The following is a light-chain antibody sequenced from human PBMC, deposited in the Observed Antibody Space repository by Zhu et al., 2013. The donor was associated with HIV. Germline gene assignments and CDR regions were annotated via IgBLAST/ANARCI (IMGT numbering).Light chain of an antibody. J-gene: IGLJ2*01. V-gene: IGLV1-51*01. CDR3: GTWDSSLSAVV. CDR1: RSNIGNNY. CDR2: DND. Sequence: QSVLTQPPSVSAAPGQRVTISCSGSRSNIGNNYVSWYQKFPGAPPKLLIYDNDRRPSGTPDRFSGSRSGTSATLDITGPQAGDEADYYCGTWDSSLSAVVFGGGTRLTVL.